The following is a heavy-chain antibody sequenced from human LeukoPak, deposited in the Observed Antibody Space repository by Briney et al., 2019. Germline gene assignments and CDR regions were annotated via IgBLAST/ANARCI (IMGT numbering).Heavy chain of an antibody. Sequence: SETLSLTCTVSYGSISSYYWSWLRQPPGKGLEWIAYIYHSGSTNYNPSLKSRVTISLDMSKNQFSLKLSSVTASDTAVYYCAIHRSGARYFDYWGQGILVTVSS. CDR3: AIHRSGARYFDY. CDR2: IYHSGST. D-gene: IGHD4-17*01. J-gene: IGHJ4*02. V-gene: IGHV4-59*01. CDR1: YGSISSYY.